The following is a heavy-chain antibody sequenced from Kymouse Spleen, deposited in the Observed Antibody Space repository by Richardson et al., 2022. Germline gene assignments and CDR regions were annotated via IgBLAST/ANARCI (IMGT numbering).Heavy chain of an antibody. D-gene: IGHD1-7*01. V-gene: IGHV4-39*01. CDR2: IYYSGST. Sequence: QLQLQESGPGLVKPSETLSLTCTVSGGSISSSSYYWGWIRQPPGKGLEWIGSIYYSGSTYYNPSLKSRVTISVDTSKNQFSLKLSSVTAADTAVYYCARRITGTTYYFDYWGQGTLVTVSS. CDR1: GGSISSSSYY. CDR3: ARRITGTTYYFDY. J-gene: IGHJ4*02.